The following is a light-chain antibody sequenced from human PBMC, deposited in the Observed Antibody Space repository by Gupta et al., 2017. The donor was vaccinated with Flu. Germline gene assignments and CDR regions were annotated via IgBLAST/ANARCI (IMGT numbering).Light chain of an antibody. Sequence: DIQMTQSPSTLSAFVGDRVTITCRASQSISSWLAWYQEKPETAPKRLIYGASSLEGGVPSRFSGSGSGTEFTLKISSVQPDDFATYYCQHEHSYPLTFGGGTKVEI. V-gene: IGKV1-5*03. CDR2: GAS. CDR1: QSISSW. CDR3: QHEHSYPLT. J-gene: IGKJ4*01.